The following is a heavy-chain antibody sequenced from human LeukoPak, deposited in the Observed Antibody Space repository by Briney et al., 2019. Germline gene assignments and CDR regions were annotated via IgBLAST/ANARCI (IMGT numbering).Heavy chain of an antibody. CDR3: ARVGRGDHTWGSYYCDH. V-gene: IGHV4-59*13. D-gene: IGHD3-16*01. J-gene: IGHJ4*02. CDR2: ISSSGRT. CDR1: GDSFSSYH. Sequence: SETLSLTCSVSGDSFSSYHWSWLRQPPGEGLEWIGYISSSGRTSYNPSPKSRVTISVDTSKNQFSLKLTSVTAADTAVYYCARVGRGDHTWGSYYCDHWGQGTLVTVSS.